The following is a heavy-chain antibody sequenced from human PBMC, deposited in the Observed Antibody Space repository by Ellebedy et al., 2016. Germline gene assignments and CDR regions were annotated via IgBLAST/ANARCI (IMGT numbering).Heavy chain of an antibody. J-gene: IGHJ4*02. V-gene: IGHV3-11*01. CDR3: ARGRQRFGSGSYYNEGQIDY. D-gene: IGHD3-10*01. CDR2: ISTGGTTI. Sequence: GESLKISCVASGFNFNDYYMTWIRQAPGKGLEWVSYISTGGTTIYYADSVKGRFTISRDNAKNSLYLQMNSLRAEDTAVYYCARGRQRFGSGSYYNEGQIDYWGQGTLVTVSS. CDR1: GFNFNDYY.